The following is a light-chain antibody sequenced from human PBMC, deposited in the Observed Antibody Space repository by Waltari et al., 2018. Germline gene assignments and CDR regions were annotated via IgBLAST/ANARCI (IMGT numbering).Light chain of an antibody. CDR2: DFS. CDR1: SSDVGGYHF. J-gene: IGLJ2*01. V-gene: IGLV2-14*03. Sequence: QSALTQPASVSGSPGQSITTPCTGTSSDVGGYHFFSWYQHHPGKAPKLMIYDFSNRPSGVSNRFSGSKSGNTASLTISGLQAEDEGDYYCSSYTSSNTLVFGGGTKVTVL. CDR3: SSYTSSNTLV.